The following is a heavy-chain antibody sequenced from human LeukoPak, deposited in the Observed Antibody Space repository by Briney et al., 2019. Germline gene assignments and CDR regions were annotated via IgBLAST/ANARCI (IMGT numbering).Heavy chain of an antibody. D-gene: IGHD3-10*01. V-gene: IGHV4-39*01. CDR1: GGSISSTSYY. CDR3: ARTRYYYNSRSYGAPYYFDY. Sequence: SETLSLTCVVSGGSISSTSYYWGWIRQPPGKGLEWIGSIYYSGSTNYNPSLKSRVTISVDTSKNQFSLKLSSVTAADTAVYYCARTRYYYNSRSYGAPYYFDYWGQGTLVTVSS. J-gene: IGHJ4*02. CDR2: IYYSGST.